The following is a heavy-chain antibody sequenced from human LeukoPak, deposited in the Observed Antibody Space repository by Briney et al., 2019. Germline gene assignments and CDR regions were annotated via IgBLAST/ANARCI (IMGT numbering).Heavy chain of an antibody. CDR1: GGSVSSYY. D-gene: IGHD6-13*01. Sequence: PSETLPLTCTVSGGSVSSYYWSWIRQPPGKGLEWIGYIYYSGSTNYNPSLKSRVTISVDTSKNQFSLKLSSVTAADTAVYYCARDRGSWLNDDYYYYMDVWGKGTTVTVSS. CDR2: IYYSGST. CDR3: ARDRGSWLNDDYYYYMDV. V-gene: IGHV4-59*02. J-gene: IGHJ6*03.